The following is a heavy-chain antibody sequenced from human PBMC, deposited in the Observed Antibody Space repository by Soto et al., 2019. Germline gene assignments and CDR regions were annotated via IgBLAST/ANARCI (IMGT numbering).Heavy chain of an antibody. CDR1: GDSVSSNSAA. J-gene: IGHJ6*02. Sequence: SQTLSLTCAISGDSVSSNSAAWNWIRQSPSRGLEWLGRTYYRSKWYNDYAVSVKSRITINPDTSKNQFSLQLNSVTPEDTAVYYCARDVEWLVQGYYHGMDVWGQGTTVAVSS. V-gene: IGHV6-1*01. CDR2: TYYRSKWYN. D-gene: IGHD6-19*01. CDR3: ARDVEWLVQGYYHGMDV.